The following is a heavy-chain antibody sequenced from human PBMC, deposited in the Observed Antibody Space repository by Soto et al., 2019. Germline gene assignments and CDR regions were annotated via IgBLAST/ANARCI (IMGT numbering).Heavy chain of an antibody. CDR3: ARRRYDSSGYYYAVDAFDI. Sequence: PGESLKISCKGSGYSFTSYWIGWVRQMPGKGLEWMGIIYPGDSDTRYSPSFQGQVTISADKSISTAYLQWSSLKASDTAMYYCARRRYDSSGYYYAVDAFDIWCQGTMVT. D-gene: IGHD3-22*01. J-gene: IGHJ3*02. CDR1: GYSFTSYW. CDR2: IYPGDSDT. V-gene: IGHV5-51*01.